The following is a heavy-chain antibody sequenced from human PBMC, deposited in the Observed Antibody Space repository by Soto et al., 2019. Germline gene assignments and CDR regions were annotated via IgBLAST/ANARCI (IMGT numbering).Heavy chain of an antibody. CDR2: MNPNSGNT. J-gene: IGHJ6*02. CDR1: GYTFTSYD. D-gene: IGHD6-13*01. CDR3: AIRGYSISSYYSYYYGMDV. V-gene: IGHV1-8*01. Sequence: ASVKVSCKASGYTFTSYDINWVRQATGQGLEWMGWMNPNSGNTGYAQKFQGRVTMTRNTSISTAYMELSSLRSEDTAVYYCAIRGYSISSYYSYYYGMDVSGQGTTITVSS.